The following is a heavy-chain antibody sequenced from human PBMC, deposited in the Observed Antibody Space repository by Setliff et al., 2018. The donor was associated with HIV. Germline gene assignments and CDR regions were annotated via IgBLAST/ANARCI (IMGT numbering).Heavy chain of an antibody. CDR1: GGSISSGSYY. CDR2: IYYSGST. CDR3: ARGERYSSSWYEGDNGFDP. Sequence: SETLSLTCTVSGGSISSGSYYWSWIRQPAGKGLEWIGYIYYSGSTNYNPSLKRRVTISADTSKNQFSLKLTSVTAADTAVYYCARGERYSSSWYEGDNGFDPWGQGTLVTVSS. V-gene: IGHV4-61*10. D-gene: IGHD6-13*01. J-gene: IGHJ5*02.